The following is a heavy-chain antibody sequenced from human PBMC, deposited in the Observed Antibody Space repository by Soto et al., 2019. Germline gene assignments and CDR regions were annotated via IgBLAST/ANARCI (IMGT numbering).Heavy chain of an antibody. CDR2: IYYSGST. CDR1: CGSIISGDYY. J-gene: IGHJ4*02. CDR3: ARQNYYDSSGYKEY. D-gene: IGHD3-22*01. Sequence: SETLSLTCTFSCGSIISGDYYWSWIRQPPGKGLEWIGYIYYSGSTYYNPSLKSRVTISVDTPKNQFSLKLSSVTAADTAVYYCARQNYYDSSGYKEYWGQGTLVTVSS. V-gene: IGHV4-30-4*01.